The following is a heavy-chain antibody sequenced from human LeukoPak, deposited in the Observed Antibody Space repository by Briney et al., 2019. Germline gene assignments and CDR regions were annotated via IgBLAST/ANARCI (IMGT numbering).Heavy chain of an antibody. J-gene: IGHJ6*02. CDR1: GYTFTSYY. CDR3: ARDSPDFWSGYYLVRRYYGMDV. D-gene: IGHD3-3*01. V-gene: IGHV1-46*01. Sequence: ASVKVSCKASGYTFTSYYMHWVRQAPGQGLEWMGIINPSGGSTSYAQKFQGRVTMTRDTSTSTVYMELSSLRSEDTAVYYCARDSPDFWSGYYLVRRYYGMDVWGQGTTVTVSS. CDR2: INPSGGST.